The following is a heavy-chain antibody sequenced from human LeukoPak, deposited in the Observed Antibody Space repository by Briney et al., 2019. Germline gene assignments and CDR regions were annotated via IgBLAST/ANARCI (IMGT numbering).Heavy chain of an antibody. CDR2: IYSGGTT. V-gene: IGHV3-53*01. Sequence: PGGSLRLSCAASGFTVSGNYMSWARQAPGKGLEWVSLIYSGGTTYYADSVKGRFTISRDNSKNTLYLQMNSLRAEDTAVYYCARSSERKYYFDYWGQGTLVTVSS. CDR1: GFTVSGNY. J-gene: IGHJ4*02. CDR3: ARSSERKYYFDY. D-gene: IGHD3-22*01.